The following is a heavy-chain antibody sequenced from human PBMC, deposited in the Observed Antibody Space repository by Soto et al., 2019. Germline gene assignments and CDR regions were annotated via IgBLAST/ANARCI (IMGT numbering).Heavy chain of an antibody. CDR1: GDSIMSYN. D-gene: IGHD2-21*01. J-gene: IGHJ5*02. V-gene: IGHV4-59*01. CDR2: VYSSGST. CDR3: ARRAVVAVTGSLDNWLDP. Sequence: QVQLQESGPGLVKPSETLSLTCTVSGDSIMSYNWNWLRQPPGKALEWIGYVYSSGSTNYNPSLKSRVTISVDTSRNQFSLKVNSVTAADTAVYYCARRAVVAVTGSLDNWLDPWGQGILVTVSS.